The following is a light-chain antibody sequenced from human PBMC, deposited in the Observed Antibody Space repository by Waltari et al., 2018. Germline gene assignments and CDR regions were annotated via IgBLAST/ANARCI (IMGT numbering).Light chain of an antibody. CDR1: QGISNY. CDR2: GAT. CDR3: QRYNSAPLT. V-gene: IGKV1-27*01. Sequence: DIQMTQSPSSLSASVGDRVIITCRASQGISNYLAWYQQKPGKILKLLIYGATTLQSGAPSRFSGSGSGTDFTLTISSLQPEDVATFFCQRYNSAPLTFGGGTKVEI. J-gene: IGKJ4*01.